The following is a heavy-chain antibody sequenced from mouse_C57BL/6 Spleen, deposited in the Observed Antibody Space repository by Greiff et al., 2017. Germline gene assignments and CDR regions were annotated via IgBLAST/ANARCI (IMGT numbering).Heavy chain of an antibody. D-gene: IGHD2-5*01. J-gene: IGHJ1*03. Sequence: EVMLVESGGGLVKPGGSLKLSCAASGFTFSDYGMHWVRQAPEKGLEWVAYISSGSSTIYYADTVKGRFTISRDNAKNTLFLQMTSLRSEDTAMYYCARDYSNYSEYFDVWGTGTTVTVSS. CDR2: ISSGSSTI. CDR1: GFTFSDYG. V-gene: IGHV5-17*01. CDR3: ARDYSNYSEYFDV.